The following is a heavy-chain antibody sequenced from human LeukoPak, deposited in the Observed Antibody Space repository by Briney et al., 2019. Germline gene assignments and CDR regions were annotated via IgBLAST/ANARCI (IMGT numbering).Heavy chain of an antibody. Sequence: GGSLRLSCAASGFTFSSYWMHWVRQAPGKGLVWVSRINSDGSSTSHADSVKGRFTISRDNAKNTLYLQMNSLRAEDTAVYYCARDYRNYYDFWSGYSYYFDYWGQGTLVTVSS. CDR2: INSDGSST. CDR1: GFTFSSYW. CDR3: ARDYRNYYDFWSGYSYYFDY. J-gene: IGHJ4*02. D-gene: IGHD3-3*01. V-gene: IGHV3-74*01.